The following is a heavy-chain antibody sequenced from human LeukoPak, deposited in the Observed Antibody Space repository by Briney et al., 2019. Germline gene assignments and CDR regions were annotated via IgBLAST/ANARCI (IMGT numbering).Heavy chain of an antibody. CDR1: GGSISSGGHY. J-gene: IGHJ6*02. Sequence: ETLSLTCTVSGGSISSGGHYWTWIRQRPGKGLEWVSVIYSGGSTYYADSVKGRFTISRDNSKNTLYLQMNSLRAEDTAVYYCARDPDVWGQGTTVTVSS. V-gene: IGHV3-53*01. CDR3: ARDPDV. CDR2: IYSGGST.